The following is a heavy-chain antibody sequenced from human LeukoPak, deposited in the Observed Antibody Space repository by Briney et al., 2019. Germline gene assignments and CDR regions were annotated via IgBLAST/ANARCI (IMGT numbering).Heavy chain of an antibody. J-gene: IGHJ4*02. D-gene: IGHD3-22*01. CDR1: GFTFGSYA. V-gene: IGHV3-23*01. CDR2: ISPNADRT. CDR3: AIMHGYYDGSGYWVQ. Sequence: QPGGSLRLPCAASGFTFGSYAMSWVRQAPGKGLEWVSFISPNADRTSKADSVEGRFTISRDNPRNTLYLQMNSLRDDDTAVYYCAIMHGYYDGSGYWVQWGQGTLVTVSS.